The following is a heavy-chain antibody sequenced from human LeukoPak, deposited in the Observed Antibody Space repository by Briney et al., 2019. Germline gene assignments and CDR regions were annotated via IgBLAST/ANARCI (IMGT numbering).Heavy chain of an antibody. D-gene: IGHD4-17*01. J-gene: IGHJ4*02. CDR3: AKLKTTVTQPIDY. CDR1: GFTFSSFA. CDR2: ISGSGGST. V-gene: IGHV3-23*01. Sequence: GGSLRLFCAASGFTFSSFAMSWARQAPGKGLEWVSAISGSGGSTYYADSVKGRFTISRDNSKNTLYLQMHSLRAEDTAVYYCAKLKTTVTQPIDYWGQGTLVTVSS.